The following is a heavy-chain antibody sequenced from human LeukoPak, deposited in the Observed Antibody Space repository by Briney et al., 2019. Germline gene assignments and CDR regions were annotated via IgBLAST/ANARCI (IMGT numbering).Heavy chain of an antibody. D-gene: IGHD6-19*01. J-gene: IGHJ4*02. CDR3: ARDVRAVAGTWVENDY. CDR2: ISAYNSNT. Sequence: GASVKVSCKASGYTFTSYGISWVRQAPGQGLEWMGWISAYNSNTNYAQKLQGRVTMTTDTSTSTAYMELRSLRSDDTAVYYCARDVRAVAGTWVENDYWGQGTLVTVSS. V-gene: IGHV1-18*01. CDR1: GYTFTSYG.